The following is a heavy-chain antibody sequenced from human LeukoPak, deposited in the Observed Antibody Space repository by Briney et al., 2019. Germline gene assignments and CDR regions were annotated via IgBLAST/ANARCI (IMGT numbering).Heavy chain of an antibody. CDR1: GGSISSSSYY. J-gene: IGHJ4*02. V-gene: IGHV4-39*07. CDR2: IYYSGST. CDR3: ARARRCSGGSCYPFFI. Sequence: KPSETLSLTCTVSGGSISSSSYYWGWIRQPPGKGLEWIGSIYYSGSTYYNPSLKSRVAISLDTSKNQFSLKLSSVTAADTAVYYCARARRCSGGSCYPFFIWGQGTLVTVSS. D-gene: IGHD2-15*01.